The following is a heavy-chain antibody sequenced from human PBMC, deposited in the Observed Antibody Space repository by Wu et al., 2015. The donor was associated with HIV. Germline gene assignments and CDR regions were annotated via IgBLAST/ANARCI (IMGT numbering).Heavy chain of an antibody. CDR2: INPNSGGT. Sequence: LMQSGAEVRRPGASVEVSCKSSGYTFSNYGITWVRLVPGQGLEWMGWINPNSGGTNYAQKFQGRVTMTRDTSISTAYMELSRLRSDDTAVYYCARDMGHEGRQWLVQPGAFDIWGQGTMVTVSS. D-gene: IGHD6-19*01. V-gene: IGHV1-2*02. J-gene: IGHJ3*02. CDR3: ARDMGHEGRQWLVQPGAFDI. CDR1: GYTFSNYG.